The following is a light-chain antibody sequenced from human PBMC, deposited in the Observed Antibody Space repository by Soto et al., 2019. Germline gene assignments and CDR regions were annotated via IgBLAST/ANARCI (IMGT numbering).Light chain of an antibody. Sequence: DIVMTQSPDSLAVSLGERATINCKSSQSILYSPNNKNYLAWYQRKPGQPPKLLIYWASTRESGVPDRFSGSGSGTDFTLTISSPQAEDVAVYYCQHYLNTPQNFGQGTKVEIK. V-gene: IGKV4-1*01. J-gene: IGKJ1*01. CDR1: QSILYSPNNKNY. CDR2: WAS. CDR3: QHYLNTPQN.